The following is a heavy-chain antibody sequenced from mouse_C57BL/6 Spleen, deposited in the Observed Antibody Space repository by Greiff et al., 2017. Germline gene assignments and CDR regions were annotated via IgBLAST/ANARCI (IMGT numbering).Heavy chain of an antibody. D-gene: IGHD2-1*01. CDR2: ISDGGSYT. CDR1: GFTFSSYA. Sequence: EVKVEESGGGLVKPGGSLKLSCAASGFTFSSYAMSWVRQTPEKRLEWVATISDGGSYTYYPDNVKGRFTISRDNAKNNLYLQMSHLKSENTAMYYCARGRDYGNYRGPFAYWGQGTLVTVSA. J-gene: IGHJ3*01. V-gene: IGHV5-4*03. CDR3: ARGRDYGNYRGPFAY.